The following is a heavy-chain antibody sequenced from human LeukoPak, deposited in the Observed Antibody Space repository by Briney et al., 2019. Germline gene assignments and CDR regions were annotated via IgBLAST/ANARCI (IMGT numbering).Heavy chain of an antibody. J-gene: IGHJ4*02. CDR2: ISGSGGST. CDR1: GFTVSSKY. D-gene: IGHD6-6*01. Sequence: PGGSLRLSCAASGFTVSSKYMSWVRQAPGKGLEWVSAISGSGGSTYYADSVKGRFTISRDNSKNTLYLQMNSLRAEDTAVYYCAKDPMEYSSSSVYFDYWGQGTLVTVSS. V-gene: IGHV3-23*01. CDR3: AKDPMEYSSSSVYFDY.